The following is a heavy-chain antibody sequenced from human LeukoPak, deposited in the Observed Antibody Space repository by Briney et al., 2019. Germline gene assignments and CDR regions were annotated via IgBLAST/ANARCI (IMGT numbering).Heavy chain of an antibody. CDR2: IYYSGST. V-gene: IGHV4-39*01. J-gene: IGHJ4*02. Sequence: PSETLSLTCTVSGGSISSSSYYWGWIRQPPGKGREWIGSIYYSGSTYYNPSLKSRVTISVDTSKNQFSLKLSSVTAADTAVYYCAALYSSGWYGYWGQGTLVTVSS. D-gene: IGHD6-19*01. CDR1: GGSISSSSYY. CDR3: AALYSSGWYGY.